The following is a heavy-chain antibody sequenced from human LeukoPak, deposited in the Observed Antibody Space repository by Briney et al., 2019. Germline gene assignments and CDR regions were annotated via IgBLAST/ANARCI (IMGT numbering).Heavy chain of an antibody. CDR1: VGSISSYY. CDR3: ARVVAGRRFDP. CDR2: IYYSGST. D-gene: IGHD6-19*01. J-gene: IGHJ5*02. V-gene: IGHV4-59*01. Sequence: SETLSLTCTVSVGSISSYYGSWIRQPPGKGLEWIGHIYYSGSTNYNPSLKSRVTMSVDTSTNQFSLKVNSVTAADTAVYYCARVVAGRRFDPWGQGTLVTVSS.